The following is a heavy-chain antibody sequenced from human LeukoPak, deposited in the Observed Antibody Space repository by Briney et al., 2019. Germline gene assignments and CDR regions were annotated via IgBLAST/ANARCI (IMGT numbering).Heavy chain of an antibody. V-gene: IGHV3-23*01. J-gene: IGHJ3*01. Sequence: PGGSLRLSCAASGLIFHNYALVWIRRAPGKGPEWVSAILGGGGTFYADAVKGRFTISRDNSNNTLYLQMNSLRAEDTATYYCGQDPNGNYIGDFDFWGRGTMVTVST. D-gene: IGHD4-17*01. CDR2: ILGGGGT. CDR1: GLIFHNYA. CDR3: GQDPNGNYIGDFDF.